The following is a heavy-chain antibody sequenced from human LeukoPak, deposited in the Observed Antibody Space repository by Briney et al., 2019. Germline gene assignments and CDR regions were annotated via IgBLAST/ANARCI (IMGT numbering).Heavy chain of an antibody. CDR3: ARVCYGSGSYLREYYFDY. CDR1: GYSISSGYY. V-gene: IGHV4-38-2*02. D-gene: IGHD3-10*01. Sequence: SETLSLTCTVSGYSISSGYYWGWIRQPPGKGLEWIGSIYHSGSTYYNPSLKSRVTISVDTSKNQFSLKLSSVTAADMAVYYCARVCYGSGSYLREYYFDYWGQGTLVTVSS. J-gene: IGHJ4*02. CDR2: IYHSGST.